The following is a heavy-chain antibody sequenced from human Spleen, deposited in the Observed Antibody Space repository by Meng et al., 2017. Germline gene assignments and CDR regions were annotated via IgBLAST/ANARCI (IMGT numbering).Heavy chain of an antibody. CDR2: INHSGSN. J-gene: IGHJ4*02. V-gene: IGHV4-34*01. CDR1: GGAFSDYF. CDR3: ARGPTTMAHDFDY. Sequence: QGQLQQGGGGLFKSWEPLSLTFVVSGGAFSDYFRSWIRQPPGKGLEWIGEINHSGSNNYNPSLESRATISVDTSQNNLSLKLSSVTAADSAVYYCARGPTTMAHDFDYWGQGTLVTVSS. D-gene: IGHD4-11*01.